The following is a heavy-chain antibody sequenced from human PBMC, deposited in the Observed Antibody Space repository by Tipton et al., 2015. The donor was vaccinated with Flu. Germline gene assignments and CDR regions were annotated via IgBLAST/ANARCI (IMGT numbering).Heavy chain of an antibody. J-gene: IGHJ4*02. CDR2: IYSGGST. CDR3: ASGTRRISMSDY. Sequence: GSLRLSCAASGFTVSSNYMSWVRQAPGKGLEWVSVIYSGGSTYYADSVKGRFTISRDNSKNTLYLQMNSLRAEDTAAYYCASGTRRISMSDYWGQGTLVTVSS. D-gene: IGHD3-10*02. CDR1: GFTVSSNY. V-gene: IGHV3-53*01.